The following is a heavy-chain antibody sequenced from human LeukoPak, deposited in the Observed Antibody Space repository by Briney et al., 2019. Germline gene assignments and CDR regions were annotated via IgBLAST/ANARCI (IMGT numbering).Heavy chain of an antibody. J-gene: IGHJ4*02. CDR1: GFIFNSYG. CDR2: ISSSTSNI. D-gene: IGHD2-21*01. V-gene: IGHV3-48*01. CDR3: ARDGVMAETPFYFDS. Sequence: PGASLRLSCTGSGFIFNSYGINWVRQAPGKGLEWVAYISSSTSNIFYADSVKGRLTISRDHAKDSVLLQMNSLRVEDTALYFCARDGVMAETPFYFDSWGQGALVTVSS.